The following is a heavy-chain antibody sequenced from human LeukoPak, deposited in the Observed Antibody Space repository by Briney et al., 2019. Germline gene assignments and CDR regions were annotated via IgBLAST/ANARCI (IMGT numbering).Heavy chain of an antibody. CDR1: GGSISSGSYY. CDR3: ARYCGGDCYSDPRYFDL. CDR2: IYTSGST. V-gene: IGHV4-61*02. Sequence: PSETLSLTCTVSGGSISSGSYYWSWIRQPAGKGLEWIGRIYTSGSTNYNPSLKSRVTISVDTSKNQFSLKLSSVTAADTAVYYCARYCGGDCYSDPRYFDLWGRGTLVTVSS. D-gene: IGHD2-21*01. J-gene: IGHJ2*01.